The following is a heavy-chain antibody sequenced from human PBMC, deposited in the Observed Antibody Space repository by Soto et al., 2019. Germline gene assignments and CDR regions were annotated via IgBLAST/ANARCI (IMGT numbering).Heavy chain of an antibody. V-gene: IGHV3-15*01. D-gene: IGHD7-27*01. J-gene: IGHJ3*02. Sequence: EVQLVESGGGLVKPGEYLRLSCAASGLTFSNAWMSWVRQAPGKGLEWVGRIKSRKNGATTDYAAAVKGRFTISRDDSKNTLYPEMNSLKTEDTAVYYCGTGDAFDIWGQGTMVTVSS. CDR3: GTGDAFDI. CDR1: GLTFSNAW. CDR2: IKSRKNGATT.